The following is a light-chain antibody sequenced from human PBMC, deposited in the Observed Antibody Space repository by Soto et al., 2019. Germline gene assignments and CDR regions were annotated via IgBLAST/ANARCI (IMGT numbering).Light chain of an antibody. CDR2: GAS. CDR3: QQCHNWPLT. V-gene: IGKV3-15*01. CDR1: QSISSE. J-gene: IGKJ2*01. Sequence: EIVMTQSPATLSVSPGESATLSCRASQSISSELAWYQQKPGQPPRLLIYGASTRATGVPARFTGSGSVSDFTRTISGLQSEDFEVYYCQQCHNWPLTFGQGTRLEI.